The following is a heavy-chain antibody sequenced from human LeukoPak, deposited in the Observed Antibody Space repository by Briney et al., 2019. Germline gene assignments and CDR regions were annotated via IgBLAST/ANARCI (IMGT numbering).Heavy chain of an antibody. CDR3: ARDPVYYDSSGYYPDY. D-gene: IGHD3-22*01. Sequence: ASVKVSCKASGYTFTGYYMHWVRQAPGQGLEWMGWINPNSGGTNYAQKFQGRVTMTRDTSINTAYMELSRLRSDDTAVYYCARDPVYYDSSGYYPDYWGQGTLVTVSS. V-gene: IGHV1-2*02. J-gene: IGHJ4*02. CDR2: INPNSGGT. CDR1: GYTFTGYY.